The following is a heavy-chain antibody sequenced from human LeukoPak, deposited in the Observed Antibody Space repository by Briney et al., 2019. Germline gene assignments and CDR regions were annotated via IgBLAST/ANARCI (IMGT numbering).Heavy chain of an antibody. Sequence: ASVKVSCKASGYTFTGYYMHWVRQAPGQGLEWMGWMNPNSGNTGYAQKFQGRVTMTRNTSITTAYMELSSLRSEDTAVYYCASGTTDIVVVPATLRNYYFDYWGQGTLVTVSS. CDR1: GYTFTGYY. J-gene: IGHJ4*02. V-gene: IGHV1-8*02. CDR3: ASGTTDIVVVPATLRNYYFDY. CDR2: MNPNSGNT. D-gene: IGHD2-2*01.